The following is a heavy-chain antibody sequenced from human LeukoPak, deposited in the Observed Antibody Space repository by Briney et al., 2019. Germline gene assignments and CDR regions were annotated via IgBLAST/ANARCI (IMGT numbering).Heavy chain of an antibody. J-gene: IGHJ4*02. D-gene: IGHD3-16*01. CDR2: ISWNSGSI. V-gene: IGHV3-9*01. CDR1: GFTFDDYA. Sequence: PGGSLRLSCAASGFTFDDYAMRWVRQAPGKGLEWVSGISWNSGSIGYADSVKGRFTISRDNAKNSLYLQMNSLRAEDTALYYCAKDGGYWGQGTLVTVSS. CDR3: AKDGGY.